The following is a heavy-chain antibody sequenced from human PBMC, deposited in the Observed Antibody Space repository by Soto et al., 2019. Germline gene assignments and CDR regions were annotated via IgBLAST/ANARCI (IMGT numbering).Heavy chain of an antibody. CDR3: ARRSYCSSTSCYYSDY. CDR1: GYSFTSYW. CDR2: IYPGDSDT. Sequence: GESLKISCKGSGYSFTSYWIGWVRQMPGKGLEWMGIIYPGDSDTRYSPSFQGQVTISADKSISTAYLQWSSLKASDTAMYYCARRSYCSSTSCYYSDYWGQGTLVTVS. J-gene: IGHJ4*02. D-gene: IGHD2-2*01. V-gene: IGHV5-51*01.